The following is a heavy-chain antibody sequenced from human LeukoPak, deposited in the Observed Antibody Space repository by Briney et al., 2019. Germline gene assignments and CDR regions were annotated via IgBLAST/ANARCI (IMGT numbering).Heavy chain of an antibody. V-gene: IGHV1-2*02. CDR2: INPNSDFT. Sequence: ATVKVSCKASGYTFTGYYMHWVRQAPGQGLEWMGWINPNSDFTNFAQNLQGRVTMTSDTSISTAYMELSRLRSDDTAVYYCARAISGGSPITASDYWGQGTLVTVSS. CDR3: ARAISGGSPITASDY. J-gene: IGHJ4*02. CDR1: GYTFTGYY. D-gene: IGHD2-15*01.